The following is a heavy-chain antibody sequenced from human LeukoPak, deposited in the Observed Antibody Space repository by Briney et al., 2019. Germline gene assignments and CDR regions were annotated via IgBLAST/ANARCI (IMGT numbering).Heavy chain of an antibody. D-gene: IGHD6-13*01. J-gene: IGHJ5*02. CDR1: GYTFTSYY. CDR2: INPSGGSA. CDR3: ARDPRGIAAAGRFDP. Sequence: ASVKVSCKASGYTFTSYYMHWVRQAPGQGLEWMGIINPSGGSASYAQKFQGRVTMTRDMSTSTVYMELSSLRSEDTAVYYCARDPRGIAAAGRFDPWGQGTLVTVSS. V-gene: IGHV1-46*01.